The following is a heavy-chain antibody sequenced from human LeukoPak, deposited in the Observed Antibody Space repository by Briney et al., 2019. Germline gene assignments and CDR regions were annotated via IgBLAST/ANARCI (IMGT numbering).Heavy chain of an antibody. CDR1: GGSISSYY. CDR3: ARYSGSYSGFDY. Sequence: PSETLSLTCTVSGGSISSYYWSWIRQPPGRGLEWIGYIYYSGSINYNPSLKSRVTISVDTSKNQFSLKLRSVTAADTAVYYCARYSGSYSGFDYWGQGTLVTVSS. V-gene: IGHV4-59*08. J-gene: IGHJ4*02. CDR2: IYYSGSI. D-gene: IGHD1-26*01.